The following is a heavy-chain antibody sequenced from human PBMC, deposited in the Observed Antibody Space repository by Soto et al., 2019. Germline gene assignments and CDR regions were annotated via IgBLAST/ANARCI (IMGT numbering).Heavy chain of an antibody. CDR2: IYYTGCT. J-gene: IGHJ4*02. CDR3: ATSYGNAWYTF. V-gene: IGHV4-39*06. D-gene: IGHD6-13*01. CDR1: GGSISSSSYY. Sequence: SETLSLTCTVSGGSISSSSYYWGWIRQPPGKGLEWIGYIYYTGCTYYNPSLKSRLTISVDKSKNQFTLQLTSVTVADTAVYYCATSYGNAWYTFWGQGTQVTVSS.